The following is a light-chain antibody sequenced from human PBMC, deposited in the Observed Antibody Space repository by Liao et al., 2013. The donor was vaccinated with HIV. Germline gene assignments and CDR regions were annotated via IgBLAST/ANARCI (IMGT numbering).Light chain of an antibody. CDR1: KLGDQD. Sequence: SYELTQPPSVSVSPGQTASISCSGDKLGDQDVSWYQQKPGQSPVLVIFQNNMRPLEIPERFSGSISGNTATLTISGTQGMDEADYYCQAWDSSTVVFGGGTKLTVL. J-gene: IGLJ3*02. CDR2: QNN. V-gene: IGLV3-1*01. CDR3: QAWDSSTVV.